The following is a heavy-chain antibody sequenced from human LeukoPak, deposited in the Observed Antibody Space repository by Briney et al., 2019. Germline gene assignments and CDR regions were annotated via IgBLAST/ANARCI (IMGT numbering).Heavy chain of an antibody. CDR3: ARDVSGGVGRYFDWPDAFDI. D-gene: IGHD3-9*01. CDR2: ISSSGSTI. Sequence: GGSLRLSCAASGFTFSSYEMNWVRQAPGKGLEWVSYISSSGSTIYYADSVKGRFTISRDNAKNSLYLQMNSQRAEDTAVYYCARDVSGGVGRYFDWPDAFDIWGQGTMVTVSS. CDR1: GFTFSSYE. J-gene: IGHJ3*02. V-gene: IGHV3-48*03.